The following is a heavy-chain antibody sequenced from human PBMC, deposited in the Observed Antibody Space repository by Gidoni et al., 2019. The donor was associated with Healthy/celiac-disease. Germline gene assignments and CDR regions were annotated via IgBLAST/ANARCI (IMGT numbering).Heavy chain of an antibody. D-gene: IGHD3-10*01. CDR1: GFTFISHG. Sequence: QVQLVESGGGVVQPGRSLSLACASSGFTFISHGLHWVRQAPGKGLVWVEVIWYDGSNKYYADSVKGRFNITRDNSKNTLYRKMNSLRAEDTAVYYCARGGGEGILWCGELFFYFDYWGQGTLVTVSS. V-gene: IGHV3-33*01. J-gene: IGHJ4*02. CDR2: IWYDGSNK. CDR3: ARGGGEGILWCGELFFYFDY.